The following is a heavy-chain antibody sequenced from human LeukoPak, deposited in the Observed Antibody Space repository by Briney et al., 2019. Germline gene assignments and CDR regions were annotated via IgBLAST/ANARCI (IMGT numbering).Heavy chain of an antibody. CDR3: ARGRGRITIFPGVRNAFDI. CDR1: GGSISSSSYY. V-gene: IGHV4-39*07. J-gene: IGHJ3*02. D-gene: IGHD3-9*01. CDR2: IYYSGST. Sequence: SETLSLTCTVSGGSISSSSYYWGWIRQPPGKGLEWIGSIYYSGSTYYNPSLKSRVTISVDTSKNQFSLKLSSVTAADTAVYYCARGRGRITIFPGVRNAFDIWGQGTMVTVSS.